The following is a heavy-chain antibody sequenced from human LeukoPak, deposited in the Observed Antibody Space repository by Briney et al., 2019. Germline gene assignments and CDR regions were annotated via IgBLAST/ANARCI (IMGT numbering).Heavy chain of an antibody. CDR1: GFTFSSYA. CDR2: MSGSGGST. J-gene: IGHJ4*02. V-gene: IGHV3-23*01. Sequence: GGSLRLSCAASGFTFSSYAMSWVRQAPGKGLEWVSAMSGSGGSTYYADSVKDRFTISRENSKNALYLQMTSLRAADWAVYYCAKDPQQGYYGSGSYYQDSWGQGTLVTVSS. CDR3: AKDPQQGYYGSGSYYQDS. D-gene: IGHD3-10*01.